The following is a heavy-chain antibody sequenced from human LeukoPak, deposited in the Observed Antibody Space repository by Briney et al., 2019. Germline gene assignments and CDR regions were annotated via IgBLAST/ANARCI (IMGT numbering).Heavy chain of an antibody. Sequence: GGSLRLSCAASGFTFDDYGMSWVRQAPGKGLEWVSAINWNGGSTGYADSVKGRFTISRDNAKNTLYLQMNSLRAEDTAVYYCAKEIYGDSTGGRFQHWGQGTLVTVSS. J-gene: IGHJ1*01. CDR1: GFTFDDYG. CDR2: INWNGGST. V-gene: IGHV3-20*04. CDR3: AKEIYGDSTGGRFQH. D-gene: IGHD4-17*01.